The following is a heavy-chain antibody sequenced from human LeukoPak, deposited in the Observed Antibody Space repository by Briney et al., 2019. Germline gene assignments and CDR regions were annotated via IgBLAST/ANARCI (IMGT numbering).Heavy chain of an antibody. CDR2: IYYSGST. J-gene: IGHJ4*02. CDR1: GGYIFTIGYY. V-gene: IGHV4-39*01. CDR3: ARHGGATASTKVFDS. D-gene: IGHD1-26*01. Sequence: PSETLSLTCNVSGGYIFTIGYYWGWVRQPPGKGLEWIGSIYYSGSTYYNSSLKSRLTISLDTSKNQFSLRLRSVTATDTAIYYCARHGGATASTKVFDSWGQGNLVTVPS.